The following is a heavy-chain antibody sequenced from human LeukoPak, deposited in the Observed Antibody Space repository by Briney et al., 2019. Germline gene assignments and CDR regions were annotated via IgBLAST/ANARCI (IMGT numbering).Heavy chain of an antibody. CDR3: ARGAAITMIVVVSPFDY. D-gene: IGHD3-22*01. Sequence: ASVKVSCKASGYTFTSYYMHWVRQAPGQGLEWMGIINPSGGSTSYAQKFQGRFTMTRDTSTSTVYMELSSLRAEDTAVYYCARGAAITMIVVVSPFDYWGQGTLVTVSS. CDR2: INPSGGST. J-gene: IGHJ4*02. CDR1: GYTFTSYY. V-gene: IGHV1-46*01.